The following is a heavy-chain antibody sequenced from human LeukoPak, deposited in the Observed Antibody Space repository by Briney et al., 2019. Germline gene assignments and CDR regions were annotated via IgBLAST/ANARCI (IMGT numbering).Heavy chain of an antibody. CDR1: GGSISSYY. CDR3: AREWWGYCSSTSYYGAYYYYYMDV. Sequence: NPSETLSLTCTVSGGSISSYYWSWIRQPAGKGLEWIGRIYTSGSTINNPSLKSRVTMSVDTSKNQFSLKLSSVTAADTAVYYCAREWWGYCSSTSYYGAYYYYYMDVWGKGTTVTVSS. CDR2: IYTSGST. V-gene: IGHV4-4*07. J-gene: IGHJ6*03. D-gene: IGHD2-2*01.